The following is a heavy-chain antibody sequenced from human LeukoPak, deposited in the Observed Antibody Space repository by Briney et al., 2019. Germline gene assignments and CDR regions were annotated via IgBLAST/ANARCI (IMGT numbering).Heavy chain of an antibody. CDR3: AKFRADSSGWPFDY. CDR2: ISFDGSNK. V-gene: IGHV3-30-3*02. D-gene: IGHD6-19*01. CDR1: GFTFSSYT. J-gene: IGHJ4*02. Sequence: GGSLRLSCAASGFTFSSYTIHWVRQPPGKGLEWVAVISFDGSNKYYADSVKGRFAISRDNSKDTLYLQMNSLRAEDTAIYYCAKFRADSSGWPFDYWGQGTLVTVSS.